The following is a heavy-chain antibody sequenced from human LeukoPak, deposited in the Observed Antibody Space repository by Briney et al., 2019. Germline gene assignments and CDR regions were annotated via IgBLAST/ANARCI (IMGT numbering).Heavy chain of an antibody. CDR2: IKPNGSEN. D-gene: IGHD4-17*01. CDR1: GVTFSIYW. CDR3: GIDVPSTVTWD. Sequence: GGSLRLSCAASGVTFSIYWMSWVRRAPGKGLEWVANIKPNGSENYYVDSVKGRFTISRDNAKNSLYLQMNSLRAEDTAVYYCGIDVPSTVTWDWGQGTLVTVSS. V-gene: IGHV3-7*05. J-gene: IGHJ4*02.